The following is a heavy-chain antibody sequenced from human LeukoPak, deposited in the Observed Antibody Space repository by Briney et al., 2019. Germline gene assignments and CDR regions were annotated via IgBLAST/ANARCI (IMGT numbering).Heavy chain of an antibody. CDR2: IYYTGDT. CDR3: ARGLLVGNTGYYFDF. D-gene: IGHD1-26*01. V-gene: IGHV4-59*01. CDR1: GXSISGYY. Sequence: SETLSLTCTVSGXSISGYYWTWIRQPPGKGQEWVGYIYYTGDTNSRPSLKSRLTLSLDTSKRQFSLKLSSVIAADTAVYFCARGLLVGNTGYYFDFWGQGTSVTVSS. J-gene: IGHJ4*02.